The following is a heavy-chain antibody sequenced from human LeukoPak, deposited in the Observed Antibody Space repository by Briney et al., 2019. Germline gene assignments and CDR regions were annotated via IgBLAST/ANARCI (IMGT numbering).Heavy chain of an antibody. J-gene: IGHJ4*02. V-gene: IGHV4-39*07. CDR2: INHSGSP. CDR1: GGSISSSTYY. CDR3: ARGSGKNEIDY. Sequence: SETLSLTCTVSGGSISSSTYYWNWIRQPPGKGLEWIGEINHSGSPNYNPSLKSRVTISLDTSKNQFYLKLTSVTAADTAVYFCARGSGKNEIDYWGQGTLVTVSS. D-gene: IGHD3-10*01.